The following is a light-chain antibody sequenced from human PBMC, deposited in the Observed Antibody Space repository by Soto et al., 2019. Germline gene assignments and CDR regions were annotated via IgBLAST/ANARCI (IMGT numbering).Light chain of an antibody. CDR3: QQRMHWPTIT. CDR2: DAS. J-gene: IGKJ5*01. Sequence: EIVLTQSPATLSLSPGERATLSCRASQSVNRYLAWYQQKPGQAHRLLIYDASNRATGIPARFSGSGSGIDFTITINSLEPEDFGVYAWQQRMHWPTITFGQGTRLVIK. V-gene: IGKV3-11*01. CDR1: QSVNRY.